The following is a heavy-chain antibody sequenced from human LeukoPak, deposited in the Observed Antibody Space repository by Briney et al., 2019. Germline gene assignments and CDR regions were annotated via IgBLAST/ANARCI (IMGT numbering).Heavy chain of an antibody. J-gene: IGHJ6*02. CDR3: ARRGGVYYYGMDV. D-gene: IGHD3-10*01. Sequence: SETLSLTCTVSGGSISSYYWSWIRQPPGKGLEWIGYIYYSGSTSYNPSLKSRVTISVDTSKNQFSLKLSSVTAADTAVYYCARRGGVYYYGMDVWGQGTTVTVSS. CDR1: GGSISSYY. CDR2: IYYSGST. V-gene: IGHV4-59*08.